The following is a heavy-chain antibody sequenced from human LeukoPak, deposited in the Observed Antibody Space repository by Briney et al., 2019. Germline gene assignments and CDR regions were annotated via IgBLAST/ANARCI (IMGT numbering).Heavy chain of an antibody. D-gene: IGHD5-18*01. J-gene: IGHJ4*02. CDR3: AKGPTAMVTEGFDY. CDR1: GFTFSSYG. Sequence: PGGSLRLSCAASGFTFSSYGMHWVRQAPGKGLEWVAFIRYDGSNKYYADSVKGRFTISRDNSKNTLYLQMNSLRAEDTAVYYCAKGPTAMVTEGFDYWGQGTLVTVSS. CDR2: IRYDGSNK. V-gene: IGHV3-30*02.